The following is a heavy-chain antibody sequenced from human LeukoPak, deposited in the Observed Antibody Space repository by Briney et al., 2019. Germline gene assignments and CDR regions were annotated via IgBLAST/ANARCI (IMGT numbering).Heavy chain of an antibody. D-gene: IGHD4-23*01. CDR1: GGSISSGGYY. CDR3: AGSHRLPTVVTPFDY. Sequence: PSETLSLTCTVSGGSISSGGYYWSWIRQHPGKGLEWIGYIYYSGSTYYNPSLKSRVTISVDTSKNQFSLKLSSVTAADTAVYYCAGSHRLPTVVTPFDYWGQGTLVTVSS. CDR2: IYYSGST. V-gene: IGHV4-31*03. J-gene: IGHJ4*02.